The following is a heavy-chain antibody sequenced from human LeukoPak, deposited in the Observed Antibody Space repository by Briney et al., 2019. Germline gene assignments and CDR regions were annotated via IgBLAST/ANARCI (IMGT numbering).Heavy chain of an antibody. CDR2: IHPRSGET. J-gene: IGHJ4*02. D-gene: IGHD3-10*01. CDR3: ARDGEYGTGSYYRGCFDY. V-gene: IGHV1-2*02. CDR1: GYSFTAFY. Sequence: ASVKASCKASGYSFTAFYIHWVRQAPGQGLKWMGWIHPRSGETNYAYKFRGRVTMTRDTSISTTYMDLGSLGSDDTAVYYCARDGEYGTGSYYRGCFDYWGQGTLVTVSS.